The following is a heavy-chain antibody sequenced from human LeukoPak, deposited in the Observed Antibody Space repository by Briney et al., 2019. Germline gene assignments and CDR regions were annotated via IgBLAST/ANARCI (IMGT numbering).Heavy chain of an antibody. CDR2: IYYSGST. CDR1: GGSISNYY. V-gene: IGHV4-59*01. CDR3: ARDYYDSSGYWHDAFDI. D-gene: IGHD3-22*01. Sequence: ASETLSLTCTVSGGSISNYYWSWIRQPPGKGLEWIGYIYYSGSTNYNPSLESRVTISVDTSKNQFSLKLSSVTAADTAVYYCARDYYDSSGYWHDAFDIWGQGTMVTVSS. J-gene: IGHJ3*02.